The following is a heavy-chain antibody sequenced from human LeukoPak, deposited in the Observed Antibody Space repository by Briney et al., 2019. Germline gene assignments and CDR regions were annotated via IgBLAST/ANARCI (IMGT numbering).Heavy chain of an antibody. CDR1: GGSFSGYY. V-gene: IGHV4-34*01. J-gene: IGHJ4*02. CDR2: INHSGST. CDR3: ARESRSYSYGYVQGAFSFRIDY. Sequence: SETLSLTCAVYGGSFSGYYWSWIRQPPEKGLEWIGEINHSGSTNYNPSLKSRVTISVDTSKNQFSLKLSSVTAADTAVYYCARESRSYSYGYVQGAFSFRIDYWGQGTLVTVSS. D-gene: IGHD5-18*01.